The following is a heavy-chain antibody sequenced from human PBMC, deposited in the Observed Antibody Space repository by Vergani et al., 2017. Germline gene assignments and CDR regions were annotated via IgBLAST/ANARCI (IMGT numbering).Heavy chain of an antibody. CDR3: ARGAPRRQNAFDI. V-gene: IGHV4-31*03. J-gene: IGHJ3*02. Sequence: QVQLQESGPGLVKPSQTLSLTCTVSGGSISSGGYYWSWIRQHPGKGLEWIGYIYYSGSTYYNPSLKSRVTISVDTSKNQFSQKLSSVTAADTAVYYCARGAPRRQNAFDIWGQGTMVTVSS. D-gene: IGHD6-25*01. CDR2: IYYSGST. CDR1: GGSISSGGYY.